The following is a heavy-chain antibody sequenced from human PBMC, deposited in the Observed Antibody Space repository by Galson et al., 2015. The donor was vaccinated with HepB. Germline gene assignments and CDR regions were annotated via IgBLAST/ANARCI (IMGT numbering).Heavy chain of an antibody. CDR3: ARGVDVVVPAGGWFDP. V-gene: IGHV3-48*03. CDR1: GFTFSSYE. CDR2: ISSSGSTI. J-gene: IGHJ5*02. D-gene: IGHD2-2*01. Sequence: SLRLSCAASGFTFSSYEMNWVRQAPGKGLEWVSYISSSGSTIYYADSVKGRFTISRDNAKNSLYLQMNSLRAEDTAVYYCARGVDVVVPAGGWFDPWGQGTLVTVSS.